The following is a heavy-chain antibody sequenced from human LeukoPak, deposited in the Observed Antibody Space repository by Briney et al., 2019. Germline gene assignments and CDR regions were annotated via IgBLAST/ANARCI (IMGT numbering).Heavy chain of an antibody. J-gene: IGHJ6*03. CDR3: VMGSVSRHYYYYYCMDV. Sequence: PGGSLRLSCAASGFTFSGYWMIWVRQAPGKGLVWVPRINSDGSSTSYADSVKGRFTISRDNAKDTLYLQMNSLRCEDTAVYYCVMGSVSRHYYYYYCMDVWGKGTTVTISS. CDR1: GFTFSGYW. D-gene: IGHD3-10*01. V-gene: IGHV3-74*01. CDR2: INSDGSST.